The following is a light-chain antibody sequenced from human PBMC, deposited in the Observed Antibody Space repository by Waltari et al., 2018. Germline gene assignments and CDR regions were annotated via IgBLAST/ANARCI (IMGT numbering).Light chain of an antibody. CDR1: QDISNY. CDR2: DAS. J-gene: IGKJ5*01. V-gene: IGKV1-33*01. Sequence: DIQMTQSPSSLSASVGDRVTITCQASQDISNYLNWYQQKPGKAPQLLIYDASNLETGVPSRFSGSGSWTDVTFTISSLQPEDIATYYCQQYDNLPITFGQGTRLEIK. CDR3: QQYDNLPIT.